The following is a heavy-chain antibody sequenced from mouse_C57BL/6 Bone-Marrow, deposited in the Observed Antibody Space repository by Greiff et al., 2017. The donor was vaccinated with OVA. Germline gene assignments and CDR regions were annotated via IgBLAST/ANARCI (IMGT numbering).Heavy chain of an antibody. J-gene: IGHJ2*01. CDR3: TAGDDY. CDR2: IRLKSDNYAT. V-gene: IGHV6-3*01. CDR1: GFTFSNYW. Sequence: DVQLQESGGGLVQPGGSMKLSCVASGFTFSNYWMNWVRQSPEKGLEWVAQIRLKSDNYATHYAESVKGRFTISRDDSKSSVYLQMNNLRAEDTGIYYCTAGDDYWGQGTTLTVSS.